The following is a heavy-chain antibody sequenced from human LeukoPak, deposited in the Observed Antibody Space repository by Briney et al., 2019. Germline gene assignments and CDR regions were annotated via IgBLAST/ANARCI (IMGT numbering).Heavy chain of an antibody. Sequence: GGSLRLSCAASGFTFSSYGMHWVRQAPGKGLEWVAVIWYDGSNKYYADSVKGRFTISRDNSKNTLYLQMNSLRAEDTAVYYCARGQWLVGWFDPWGQGTLVTVSS. V-gene: IGHV3-33*01. J-gene: IGHJ5*02. D-gene: IGHD6-19*01. CDR1: GFTFSSYG. CDR2: IWYDGSNK. CDR3: ARGQWLVGWFDP.